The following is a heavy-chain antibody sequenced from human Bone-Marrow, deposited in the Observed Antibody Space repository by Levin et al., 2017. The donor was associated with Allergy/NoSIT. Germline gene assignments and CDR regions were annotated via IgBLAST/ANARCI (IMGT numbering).Heavy chain of an antibody. D-gene: IGHD1-26*01. J-gene: IGHJ6*03. V-gene: IGHV4-59*11. CDR2: IYYSGGA. CDR1: GGSITSHY. CDR3: VGAYSDPYYAYYMDV. Sequence: SETLSLTCTVSGGSITSHYWNWIRQSPGKGLEWIGNIYYSGGANYSPSLRSRVTISIDTSKNQFSLRLTSVTAADTAVYYCVGAYSDPYYAYYMDVWDKGTRVTVSS.